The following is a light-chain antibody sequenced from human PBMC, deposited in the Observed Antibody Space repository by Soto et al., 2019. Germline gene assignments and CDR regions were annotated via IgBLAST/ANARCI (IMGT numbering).Light chain of an antibody. V-gene: IGKV3-15*01. J-gene: IGKJ5*01. CDR3: QQYNNWPSIT. CDR2: GAS. CDR1: QSVSSN. Sequence: EIVMTQSPATLSVSPGERATLSCRASQSVSSNLAWYQQKPGQAPRLLIYGASTRATVIPARFSGSGSGTEFTLTISSLQSEDFAFYYCQQYNNWPSITFGQGTRLEIK.